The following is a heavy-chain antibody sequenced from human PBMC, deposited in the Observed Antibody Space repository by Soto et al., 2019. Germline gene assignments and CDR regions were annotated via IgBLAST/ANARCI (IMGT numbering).Heavy chain of an antibody. D-gene: IGHD5-18*01. J-gene: IGHJ6*02. CDR1: GGSFTYT. V-gene: IGHV1-69*01. CDR3: ARLHSHGTYGMDV. CDR2: IIPIFGTT. Sequence: QMHLVQSGAEVQKPGSSVKVSCKASGGSFTYTLSWVRQAPGQGLEWTGGIIPIFGTTNYAQKFQGRVTITADESTKTAYMELSTLRSEDTAVYYCARLHSHGTYGMDVWGQGTTVTVSS.